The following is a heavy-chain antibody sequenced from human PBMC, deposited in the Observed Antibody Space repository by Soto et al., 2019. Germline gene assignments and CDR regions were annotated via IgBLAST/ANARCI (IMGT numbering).Heavy chain of an antibody. J-gene: IGHJ5*02. CDR2: IYYSGST. Sequence: TSETLSLTCTVSGDSISSSSYYWGWIRQPPGTGLEWIGSIYYSGSTNYNPSLKSRVTISVDTSKNQFSLKLSSVTAADTAVYYCASSEGYQLLNWFDPWGQGTLVTVSS. CDR1: GDSISSSSYY. D-gene: IGHD2-2*01. CDR3: ASSEGYQLLNWFDP. V-gene: IGHV4-39*07.